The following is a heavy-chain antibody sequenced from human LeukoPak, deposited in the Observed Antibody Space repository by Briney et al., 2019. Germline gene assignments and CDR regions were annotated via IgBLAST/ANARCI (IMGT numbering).Heavy chain of an antibody. CDR1: GGSISSYY. Sequence: SETLSLTCTVSGGSISSYYWSWIRQPPGKGLEWIGYIYYSGSTNYNPSLKSRVTISVDTSKNQFSLKLSSVTAADTAVYYCAGPQEMALDYWGQGTLVTVSS. J-gene: IGHJ4*02. CDR2: IYYSGST. V-gene: IGHV4-59*01. D-gene: IGHD5-24*01. CDR3: AGPQEMALDY.